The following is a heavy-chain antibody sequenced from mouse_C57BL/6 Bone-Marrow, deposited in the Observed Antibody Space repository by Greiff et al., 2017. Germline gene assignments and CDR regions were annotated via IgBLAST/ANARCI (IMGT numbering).Heavy chain of an antibody. CDR2: INPGSGGT. V-gene: IGHV1-54*01. Sequence: QVQLQQSGAELVRPGTSVKVSCKASGYAFTNYLIEWVKQRPGQGLEWIGVINPGSGGTNYNEKFKGKATLTADKSSSTAYMQLSSLTSEDSAVYFCARKDYYGSSYGWYFDVWGTGTTVTVSS. CDR3: ARKDYYGSSYGWYFDV. CDR1: GYAFTNYL. J-gene: IGHJ1*03. D-gene: IGHD1-1*01.